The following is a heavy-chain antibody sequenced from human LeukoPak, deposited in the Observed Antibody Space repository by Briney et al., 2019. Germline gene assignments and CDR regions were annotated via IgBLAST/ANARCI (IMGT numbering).Heavy chain of an antibody. J-gene: IGHJ4*02. CDR3: AKGKGYQSPLRAGYDSSGYCLDY. V-gene: IGHV3-30*18. D-gene: IGHD3-22*01. CDR1: GFTFSSYG. CDR2: ISYDGSNK. Sequence: GGSLRLSCAASGFTFSSYGMHWVRQAPGKGLEWVVVISYDGSNKYYADSVKGRFTISRDNSKNTLYLQMNSLRAEDTAVYYCAKGKGYQSPLRAGYDSSGYCLDYWGQGTLVTVSS.